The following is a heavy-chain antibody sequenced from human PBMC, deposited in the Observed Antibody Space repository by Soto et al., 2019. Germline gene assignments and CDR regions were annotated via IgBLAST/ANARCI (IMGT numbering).Heavy chain of an antibody. CDR3: VRRARTATTKWGAFDV. D-gene: IGHD1-1*01. J-gene: IGHJ3*01. CDR2: ISPGADVS. CDR1: GFTFSSFV. Sequence: EVQLLESGGGLVQPGGSLRLSCAASGFTFSSFVMNWVRQAPGKGLEWVSTISPGADVSHYTDSVKGRFTISRDNSRRTLHLQMDSLRVEDAAVYFCVRRARTATTKWGAFDVWGQGTAVNVSS. V-gene: IGHV3-23*01.